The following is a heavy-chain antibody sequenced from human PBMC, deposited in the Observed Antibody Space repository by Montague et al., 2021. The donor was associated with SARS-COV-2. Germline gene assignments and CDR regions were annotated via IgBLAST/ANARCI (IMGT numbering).Heavy chain of an antibody. CDR3: ARDQAAKISFKGAFDI. D-gene: IGHD3-3*01. CDR1: GGSISSYY. CDR2: IYYSGTT. J-gene: IGHJ3*02. V-gene: IGHV4-59*01. Sequence: SETLSLTCTVSGGSISSYYWNWIRETPGKGLEWIGYIYYSGTTYYNPSLKSRVTISLDTPKNQFSLNLNSVTAADTAIYYCARDQAAKISFKGAFDIWGQGRMVTVSS.